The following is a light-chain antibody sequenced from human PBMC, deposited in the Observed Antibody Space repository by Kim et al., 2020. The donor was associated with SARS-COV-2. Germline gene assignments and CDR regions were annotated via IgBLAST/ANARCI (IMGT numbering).Light chain of an antibody. V-gene: IGKV1-39*01. Sequence: SASRGDRVTITCRAIQSISTHVNWYQQRPGKAPQLLIYAASSLQGGVPSRFSGSGSGTDFSLIISSLQPEDFATYYCQQAYSGPYTFGQGTKLEI. CDR1: QSISTH. CDR2: AAS. CDR3: QQAYSGPYT. J-gene: IGKJ2*01.